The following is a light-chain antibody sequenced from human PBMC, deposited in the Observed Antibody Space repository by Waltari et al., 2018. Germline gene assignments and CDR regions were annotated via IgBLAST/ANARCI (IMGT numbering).Light chain of an antibody. J-gene: IGLJ3*02. V-gene: IGLV3-21*02. CDR3: QVWDSSSDRPV. CDR2: DDY. CDR1: NIGGKT. Sequence: SYVLTQPPSVSVAPGQTPTITCGGNNIGGKTVHWYQQKPGQAPVLVVYDDYYRPSGIPERFSGSNSGNTAALTISWVEAGDEADYYCQVWDSSSDRPVFGGGTKVFVL.